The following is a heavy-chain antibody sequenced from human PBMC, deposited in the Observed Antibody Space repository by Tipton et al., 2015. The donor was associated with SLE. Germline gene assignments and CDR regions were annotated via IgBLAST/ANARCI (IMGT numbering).Heavy chain of an antibody. J-gene: IGHJ4*02. CDR1: GGSISSGDYY. CDR2: IHHSGST. Sequence: LRLSCTVSGGSISSGDYYWNWIRQHPEKGLEWIGYIHHSGSTDYSPSLKSRLTMSLGTSKTQFSLRLTSVTAADTAVYYCARLTTLATFYSWGQGTRVTVSS. V-gene: IGHV4-31*03. D-gene: IGHD5-24*01. CDR3: ARLTTLATFYS.